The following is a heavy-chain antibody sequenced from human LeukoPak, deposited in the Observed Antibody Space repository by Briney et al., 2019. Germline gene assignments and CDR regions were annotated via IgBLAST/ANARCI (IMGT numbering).Heavy chain of an antibody. CDR2: IIPIFGTA. V-gene: IGHV1-69*06. Sequence: SVKVSCKASGGTFTSYAISWMRQAPGQGLEWMGGIIPIFGTANYAQKFQGRVTITADKSTRTAYMELSSLRSEDTAVYYCARVYSYGQDKYYFDYWGQGTLVTVSS. CDR3: ARVYSYGQDKYYFDY. J-gene: IGHJ4*02. CDR1: GGTFTSYA. D-gene: IGHD5-18*01.